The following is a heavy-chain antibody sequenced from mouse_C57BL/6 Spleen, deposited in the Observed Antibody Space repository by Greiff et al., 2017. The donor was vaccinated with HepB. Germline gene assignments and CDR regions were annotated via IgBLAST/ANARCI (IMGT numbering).Heavy chain of an antibody. Sequence: QVQLQQSGAELVRPGTSVKISCKASGYAFSSSWMNWVKQRPGKGLEWIGRIYPGDGDTNYNGKFKGKATLTADKSSSTAYMQLSSLTSEDSAVYFCARGGSYDYDGGFAYWGQGTLVTVSA. CDR2: IYPGDGDT. D-gene: IGHD2-4*01. J-gene: IGHJ3*01. V-gene: IGHV1-82*01. CDR3: ARGGSYDYDGGFAY. CDR1: GYAFSSSW.